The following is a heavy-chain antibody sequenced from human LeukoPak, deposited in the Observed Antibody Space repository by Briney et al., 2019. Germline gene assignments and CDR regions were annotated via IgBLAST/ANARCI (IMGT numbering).Heavy chain of an antibody. Sequence: PSETLSLPCTVSGGSISSYYWSWIRQPPGKGLEWIGYIYYSGSTNYNPSLKSRVTISVDTSKNQFSLKLSSVTAADTAVYYCASIVVVAATGGWLDPWGQGTLVTVSS. V-gene: IGHV4-59*08. CDR1: GGSISSYY. CDR3: ASIVVVAATGGWLDP. CDR2: IYYSGST. D-gene: IGHD2-15*01. J-gene: IGHJ5*02.